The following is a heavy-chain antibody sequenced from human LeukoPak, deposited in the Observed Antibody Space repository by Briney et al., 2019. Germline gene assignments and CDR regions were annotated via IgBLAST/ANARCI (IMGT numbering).Heavy chain of an antibody. J-gene: IGHJ4*02. V-gene: IGHV5-51*01. Sequence: GESLKISCKGSGYSFTSYWIGWVRQMPGKGLEWMGIIYPGDSDTRYSPSFQGQVTISADKSISTAYLQWSSLKASDTAMYYCARPNCGGDCYSFLGYWGQGTLVTVSS. D-gene: IGHD2-21*02. CDR1: GYSFTSYW. CDR3: ARPNCGGDCYSFLGY. CDR2: IYPGDSDT.